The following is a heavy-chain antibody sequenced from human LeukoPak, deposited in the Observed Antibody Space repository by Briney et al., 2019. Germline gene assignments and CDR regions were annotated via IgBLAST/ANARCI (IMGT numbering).Heavy chain of an antibody. CDR3: GRPTKYWLVRGNGVDV. J-gene: IGHJ6*02. CDR1: GFTFTSYA. V-gene: IGHV3-23*01. Sequence: GASLRLSCAASGFTFTSYAMTWVRQAPGKGLEWVSSIDAGGGDTYHSDSVKGRFTISRDNSMNTLYLQMNSLRADDTAVYYCGRPTKYWLVRGNGVDVWGQGTAVTVSS. CDR2: IDAGGGDT. D-gene: IGHD6-19*01.